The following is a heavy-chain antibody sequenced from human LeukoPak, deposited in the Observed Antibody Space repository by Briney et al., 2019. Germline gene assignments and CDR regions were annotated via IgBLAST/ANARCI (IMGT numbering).Heavy chain of an antibody. Sequence: SETLSLTCAVYGGSFSGYYWSWIRQPPGKGLEWIGEINHSGSTNYNPSLKSRVTISVDTSKNQFYLKLSSLTAADTAVYYCARHRDDILTANHPEIFDYWGQGNLVTVSS. D-gene: IGHD3-9*01. J-gene: IGHJ4*02. CDR3: ARHRDDILTANHPEIFDY. CDR1: GGSFSGYY. CDR2: INHSGST. V-gene: IGHV4-34*01.